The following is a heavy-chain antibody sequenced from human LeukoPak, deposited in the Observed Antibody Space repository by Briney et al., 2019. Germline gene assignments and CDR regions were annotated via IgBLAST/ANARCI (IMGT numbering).Heavy chain of an antibody. J-gene: IGHJ4*02. D-gene: IGHD1-26*01. CDR3: TRDLSATARAYDY. CDR1: GFILGDYN. Sequence: GGSLRLSCAASGFILGDYNMNWVRQAPGKGLEWVSFITISGTYITYADSVKGRFTISRDNAKNSLYLQMNSLRAEDTAVYYCTRDLSATARAYDYWGQGTLVTVSS. V-gene: IGHV3-21*01. CDR2: ITISGTYI.